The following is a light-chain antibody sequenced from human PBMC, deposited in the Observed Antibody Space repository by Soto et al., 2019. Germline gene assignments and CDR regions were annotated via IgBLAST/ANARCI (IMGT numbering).Light chain of an antibody. V-gene: IGKV3-15*01. CDR1: QSVTNN. CDR2: GAS. J-gene: IGKJ1*01. Sequence: IVMTQSPATLSVSPGERATLSCRASQSVTNNLAWYQQKPGQAPRLLIYGASTRATGLPARFSGSGSGTEFTLTISSLQSEDFAVYYCQQYGSSPETFGQGTKVEIK. CDR3: QQYGSSPET.